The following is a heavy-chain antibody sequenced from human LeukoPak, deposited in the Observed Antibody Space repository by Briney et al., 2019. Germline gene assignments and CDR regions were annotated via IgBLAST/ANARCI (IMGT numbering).Heavy chain of an antibody. J-gene: IGHJ4*02. V-gene: IGHV3-66*04. CDR3: GRQAAPDY. D-gene: IGHD2-15*01. CDR1: GFTVSSNS. Sequence: GGSLRLSCTVSGFTVSSNSMSWVRQAPGKGLEWVSFIYSDNTHYSDSVKGRFTISRDNAKNSLYLQMNSLRAEDTAVYYCGRQAAPDYWGQGTLVTVSS. CDR2: IYSDNT.